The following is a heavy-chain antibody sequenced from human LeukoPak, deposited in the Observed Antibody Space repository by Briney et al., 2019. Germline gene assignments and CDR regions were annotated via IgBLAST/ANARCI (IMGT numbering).Heavy chain of an antibody. CDR3: ARDLPSPYSSGWEIGWFDP. D-gene: IGHD6-19*01. CDR1: GGSISSYY. J-gene: IGHJ5*02. V-gene: IGHV4-59*01. Sequence: SETLSLTCTVSGGSISSYYWSWIRQPPGKGLEWIGYFYYSGSTNYNPSLKSRVTISVDTSKNQFSLKLSSVTAADTAVYYCARDLPSPYSSGWEIGWFDPWGQGTLVTVSS. CDR2: FYYSGST.